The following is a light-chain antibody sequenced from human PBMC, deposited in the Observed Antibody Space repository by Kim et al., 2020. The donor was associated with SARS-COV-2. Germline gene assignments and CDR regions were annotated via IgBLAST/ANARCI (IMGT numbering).Light chain of an antibody. CDR3: QQSSSTPRT. J-gene: IGKJ2*02. Sequence: DIQMTQSPSSLSASVGDRVTITCRASQSISSYLNWYQQKPGKAPKLLIYAASSLQSGVPSRFSGSGSGTDFTLTISSLQPEDFATYYCQQSSSTPRTFGQGTKLEI. CDR1: QSISSY. V-gene: IGKV1-39*01. CDR2: AAS.